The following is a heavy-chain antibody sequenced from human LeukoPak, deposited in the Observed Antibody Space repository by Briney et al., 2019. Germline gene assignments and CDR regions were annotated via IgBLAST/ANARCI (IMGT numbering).Heavy chain of an antibody. Sequence: GGTLRLSCAASGFTFSSYGMSWVRQAPGKGLEWVSAISGSGGSTHYADSVKGRFTISRDISKNTLYLQMNSLRAEDTAVYYCAKAYYYDSSGYHPFDYWGQGTLVTVSS. V-gene: IGHV3-23*01. D-gene: IGHD3-22*01. J-gene: IGHJ4*02. CDR3: AKAYYYDSSGYHPFDY. CDR1: GFTFSSYG. CDR2: ISGSGGST.